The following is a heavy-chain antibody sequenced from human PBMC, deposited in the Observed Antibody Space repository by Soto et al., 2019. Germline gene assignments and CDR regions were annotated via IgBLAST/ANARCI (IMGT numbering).Heavy chain of an antibody. J-gene: IGHJ3*02. CDR3: ARITGSGPNAFDI. D-gene: IGHD3-10*01. Sequence: SAALYLTCTVSGGAISPDCCSWIRHPPGKALEWIGYIFYSGSTNYNPSLESRVTISVDMSKNQFSLKLGSVTAADTAVYYCARITGSGPNAFDIWGQGTMVS. CDR2: IFYSGST. V-gene: IGHV4-59*01. CDR1: GGAISPDC.